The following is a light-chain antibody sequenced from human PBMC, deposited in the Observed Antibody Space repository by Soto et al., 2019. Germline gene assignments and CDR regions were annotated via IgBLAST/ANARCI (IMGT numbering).Light chain of an antibody. CDR2: NTS. CDR1: QSVSSSS. Sequence: EIVLTQSPGTLSLSPGERATLSCRAIQSVSSSSLAWYQQKPGQTPRLLIFNTSNRAPGIPDRISGSGSGTDFTLTISRLEPEDSAVYFCQQYGRAPPWTFGQGTKVDIK. V-gene: IGKV3-20*01. J-gene: IGKJ1*01. CDR3: QQYGRAPPWT.